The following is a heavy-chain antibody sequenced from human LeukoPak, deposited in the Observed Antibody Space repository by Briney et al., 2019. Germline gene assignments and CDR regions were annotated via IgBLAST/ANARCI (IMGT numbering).Heavy chain of an antibody. CDR2: ISRNGGST. CDR3: VKESGFMVAPNSAFDI. D-gene: IGHD4/OR15-4a*01. Sequence: PGRSLRLSCAASGFTFNTYGMNWVRQAPGKGLEYVSGISRNGGSTYYADSVKGRFTISRDNSKNTLYLQMSSLRAEDTAVYYCVKESGFMVAPNSAFDIWGQGTMVTVSS. J-gene: IGHJ3*02. V-gene: IGHV3-64D*06. CDR1: GFTFNTYG.